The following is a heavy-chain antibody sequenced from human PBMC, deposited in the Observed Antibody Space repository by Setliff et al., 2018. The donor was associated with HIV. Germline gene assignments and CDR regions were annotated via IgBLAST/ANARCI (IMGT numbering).Heavy chain of an antibody. V-gene: IGHV4-31*03. D-gene: IGHD2-2*02. CDR3: ARGYHLLNPDY. Sequence: SETLSLTCIVSGGSIISGSYYWNWIRQHPGEGLEWIGYIYYSGSTYYNPSLKSRVAISVDTSKNQFSLKLSSVTAADTAVYYCARGYHLLNPDYWGQGTLVTVSS. CDR2: IYYSGST. CDR1: GGSIISGSYY. J-gene: IGHJ4*02.